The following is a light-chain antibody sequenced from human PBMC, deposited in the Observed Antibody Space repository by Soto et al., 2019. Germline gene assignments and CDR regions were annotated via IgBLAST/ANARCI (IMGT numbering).Light chain of an antibody. CDR2: DVS. CDR1: QNISSY. J-gene: IGKJ1*01. V-gene: IGKV3-11*01. CDR3: RQRSHWTRT. Sequence: IVLTQSPATLSLSPGKRATLSCRASQNISSYLIWYPQTPGQAPRLLIYDVSHRETGIPAMFSGSGAGTDCSRTISSLEHEDVAVAYCRQRSHWTRTFGQGTKVDIK.